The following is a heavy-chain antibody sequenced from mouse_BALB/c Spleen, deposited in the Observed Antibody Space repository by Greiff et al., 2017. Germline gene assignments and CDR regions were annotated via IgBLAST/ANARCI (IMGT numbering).Heavy chain of an antibody. CDR1: GYTFTSYY. D-gene: IGHD2-10*02. CDR3: TRYQYGNYFDY. Sequence: QVQLQQSGAELVKPGASVKLSCKASGYTFTSYYMYWVKQRPGQGLEWIGEINPSNGGTNFNEKFNSKATLTVDKSSSTAYMQLSSLTSEDSAVYYCTRYQYGNYFDYWGQGTTLTVSS. V-gene: IGHV1S81*02. J-gene: IGHJ2*01. CDR2: INPSNGGT.